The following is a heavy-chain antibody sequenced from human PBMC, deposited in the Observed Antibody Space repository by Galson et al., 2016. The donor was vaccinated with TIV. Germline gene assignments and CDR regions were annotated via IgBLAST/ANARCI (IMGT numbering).Heavy chain of an antibody. D-gene: IGHD2/OR15-2a*01. J-gene: IGHJ4*02. CDR3: AKNRKTIDY. V-gene: IGHV1-2*02. Sequence: SVKVSCKASGYIFNNYYMHWVRQAPGQGLEWMGWINPDSGATNYAQRFQGRVTMTGDTSISTAYMELSRLRSDDTAVYYCAKNRKTIDYWGQGTLVTVSS. CDR2: INPDSGAT. CDR1: GYIFNNYY.